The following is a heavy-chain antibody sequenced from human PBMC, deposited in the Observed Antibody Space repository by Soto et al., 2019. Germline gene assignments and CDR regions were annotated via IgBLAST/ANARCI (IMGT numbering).Heavy chain of an antibody. D-gene: IGHD2-15*01. Sequence: SETLSLTCTVSSGSISTYYWSWIRQPPGKGLEWIGYIYYTGSTNYNPSLKTRVAISIDTSKNQFSLNLSSVTATDTAVYYCARQKISGRRPYYYYYIDVCGKGTTVIVSS. J-gene: IGHJ6*03. CDR1: SGSISTYY. V-gene: IGHV4-59*08. CDR2: IYYTGST. CDR3: ARQKISGRRPYYYYYIDV.